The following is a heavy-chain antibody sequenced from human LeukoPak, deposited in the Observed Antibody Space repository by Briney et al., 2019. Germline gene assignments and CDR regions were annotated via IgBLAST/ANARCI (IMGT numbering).Heavy chain of an antibody. D-gene: IGHD3-10*01. CDR1: SGSISSSY. V-gene: IGHV4-59*01. CDR2: IYYSGST. J-gene: IGHJ6*03. Sequence: SETLSLTGTVSSGSISSSYWSWIRQPPGKGLEWIGYIYYSGSTNYNPSLKSRVTISVDTSKNQFSLKLSSVTAADTAVYYCARALYFGSGSPYYYMDVWGKGTTVIIS. CDR3: ARALYFGSGSPYYYMDV.